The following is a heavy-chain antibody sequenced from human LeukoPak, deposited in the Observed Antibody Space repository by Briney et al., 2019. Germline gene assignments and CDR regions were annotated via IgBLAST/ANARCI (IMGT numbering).Heavy chain of an antibody. CDR1: GLTFNIYA. D-gene: IGHD3-10*01. CDR3: AKDRRGEYYGSGSFDY. CDR2: ISGAGGST. V-gene: IGHV3-23*01. J-gene: IGHJ4*02. Sequence: GGSLRLSCAASGLTFNIYAMNWVRQAPGKGLEWVSTISGAGGSTYYADSVKGRFTISRDNSKNTLYLQKNSLRVEDTAVYYCAKDRRGEYYGSGSFDYWGQGTLVTVSS.